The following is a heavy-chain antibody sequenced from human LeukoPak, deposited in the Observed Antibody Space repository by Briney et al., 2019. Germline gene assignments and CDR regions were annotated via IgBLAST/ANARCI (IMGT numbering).Heavy chain of an antibody. J-gene: IGHJ4*02. V-gene: IGHV1-69*05. Sequence: SVKVSCKASGGAFSSYAISWVRQAPGQGLEWMGGIIHIFGTANYAQKFQGRVTMTTDTSTSTAYMELRSLRSDDTAVYYCARVLSITMVRGLITTFDDWGQGTLVTVSS. CDR2: IIHIFGTA. D-gene: IGHD3-10*01. CDR3: ARVLSITMVRGLITTFDD. CDR1: GGAFSSYA.